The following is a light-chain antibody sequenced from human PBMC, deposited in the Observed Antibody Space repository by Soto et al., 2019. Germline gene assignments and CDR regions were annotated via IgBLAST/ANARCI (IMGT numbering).Light chain of an antibody. V-gene: IGLV1-47*02. J-gene: IGLJ3*02. CDR3: SSWDDSLRGGV. CDR1: TPNIETNF. Sequence: QSVVTQPPSASGTPGQRVTISCSGSTPNIETNFVYWYQQIPGTAPKLLIYHNIQRPAGVPDRFSGSKSGTSASLAISGLRSEDEADYYCSSWDDSLRGGVFGGGTKLTVL. CDR2: HNI.